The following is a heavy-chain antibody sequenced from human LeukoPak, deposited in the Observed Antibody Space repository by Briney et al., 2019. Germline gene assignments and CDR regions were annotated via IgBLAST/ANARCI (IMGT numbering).Heavy chain of an antibody. V-gene: IGHV3-48*03. J-gene: IGHJ4*02. Sequence: PGGSLRLSCAASRLTFSNYEMHWVRQAPGKGLEWLSYISSSGNTIYYADSVKGRFTISRDNSKNSLYLQMNSLRAEDTALYYCATRPPSSWYYFDFWGQGALVTVSS. CDR1: RLTFSNYE. D-gene: IGHD6-13*01. CDR2: ISSSGNTI. CDR3: ATRPPSSWYYFDF.